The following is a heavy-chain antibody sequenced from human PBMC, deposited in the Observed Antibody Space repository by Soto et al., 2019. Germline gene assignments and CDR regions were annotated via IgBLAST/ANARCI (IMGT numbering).Heavy chain of an antibody. CDR2: ISSSSSYI. D-gene: IGHD2-21*02. Sequence: GGSLRLSCAASGFTFSSYSMNWVRQAPGKGLEWVSSISSSSSYIYYADSVKGRFTISRDNAKNSLYLQMNSLRAEDTAVYYCARDPGGDYSFDYWGQGTLVTVSS. CDR1: GFTFSSYS. J-gene: IGHJ4*02. V-gene: IGHV3-21*01. CDR3: ARDPGGDYSFDY.